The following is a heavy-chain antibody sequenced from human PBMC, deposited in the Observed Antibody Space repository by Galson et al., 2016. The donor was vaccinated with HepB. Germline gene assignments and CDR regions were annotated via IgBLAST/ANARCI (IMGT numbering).Heavy chain of an antibody. J-gene: IGHJ4*02. CDR3: VREAPWSYLFKY. Sequence: SLRLSCAASGFTFSSYWMHWVRQAPGKGLVWVSRIESDESSTSYADSVKGRFTISRDNAKNTPYLQMFSLRAEDTGVYYCVREAPWSYLFKYWGQGTLVTVSS. CDR2: IESDESST. V-gene: IGHV3-74*01. CDR1: GFTFSSYW. D-gene: IGHD1-26*01.